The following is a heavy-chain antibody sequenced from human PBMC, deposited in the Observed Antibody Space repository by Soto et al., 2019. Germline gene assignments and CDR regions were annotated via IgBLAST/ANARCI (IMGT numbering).Heavy chain of an antibody. CDR2: ISYDGSNK. D-gene: IGHD5-12*01. CDR1: GFTFSSYG. J-gene: IGHJ6*02. V-gene: IGHV3-30*18. Sequence: QVQLVESGGGVVQPGRSLRLSCAASGFTFSSYGMHWVRQAPGKGLEWVAVISYDGSNKYYADSVKGRFTISRDNSKNTLYLQMNSLRAEDTAVYYCAKGGSGYAMVRGQGTTVTVSS. CDR3: AKGGSGYAMV.